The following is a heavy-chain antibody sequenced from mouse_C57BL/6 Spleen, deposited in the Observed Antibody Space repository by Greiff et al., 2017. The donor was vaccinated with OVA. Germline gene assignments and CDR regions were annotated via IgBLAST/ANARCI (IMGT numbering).Heavy chain of an antibody. Sequence: EVQLQQSGPELVKPGASVKIPCKASGYTFTDYNMDWVKQSHGKSLEWIGDINPNNGGTIYNQKFKGKATLTVDKSSSTAYMELRSLTSEDTAVYYCARGKANYYGSSPYAMDYWGQGTSVTVSS. V-gene: IGHV1-18*01. CDR1: GYTFTDYN. CDR3: ARGKANYYGSSPYAMDY. D-gene: IGHD1-1*01. J-gene: IGHJ4*01. CDR2: INPNNGGT.